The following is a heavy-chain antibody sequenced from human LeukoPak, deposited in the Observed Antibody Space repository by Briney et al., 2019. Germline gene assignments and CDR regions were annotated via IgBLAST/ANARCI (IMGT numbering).Heavy chain of an antibody. CDR2: ISGIGGST. CDR3: AKDRDIVATVNDY. D-gene: IGHD5-12*01. J-gene: IGHJ4*02. CDR1: GFTFSSYA. V-gene: IGHV3-23*01. Sequence: GGSLRLSCAASGFTFSSYAMSWVRQAPGKVLEWVSAISGIGGSTYYADSVKGRFTISRDNSKNTLYLQMNSLRAEDTAVYYCAKDRDIVATVNDYWGQGTLVTVSS.